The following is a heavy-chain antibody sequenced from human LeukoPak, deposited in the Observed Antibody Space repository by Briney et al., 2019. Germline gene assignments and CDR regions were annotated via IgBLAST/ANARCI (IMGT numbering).Heavy chain of an antibody. CDR1: GYTFTSYG. V-gene: IGHV1-18*01. Sequence: ASVKVSCKASGYTFTSYGISWVRQSPGQGLEWMGWISSYNGNTNYAQKLQGRVTMTTDTSTSTAYMEVRSLRSDDTAVYYCARDEPHCSSTSCYPMDVWGQGTTVTVSS. CDR2: ISSYNGNT. D-gene: IGHD2-2*01. J-gene: IGHJ6*02. CDR3: ARDEPHCSSTSCYPMDV.